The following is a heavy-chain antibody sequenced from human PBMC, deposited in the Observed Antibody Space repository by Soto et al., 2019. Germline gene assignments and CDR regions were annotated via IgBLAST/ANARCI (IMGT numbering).Heavy chain of an antibody. D-gene: IGHD3-3*01. CDR3: ASYSYYDFWSGYQPQLDY. J-gene: IGHJ4*02. V-gene: IGHV3-30-3*01. CDR2: ISYDGSNK. CDR1: GFTFSSYA. Sequence: GGSLRLSCAASGFTFSSYAMHWVRQAPGKGLEWVAVISYDGSNKYYADSVKGRFTISRDNSKNTLYLQMNSLRAEDTAVYYCASYSYYDFWSGYQPQLDYWGQGTLVTVSS.